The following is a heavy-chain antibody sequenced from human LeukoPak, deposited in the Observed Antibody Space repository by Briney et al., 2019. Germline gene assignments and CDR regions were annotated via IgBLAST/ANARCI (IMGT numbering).Heavy chain of an antibody. D-gene: IGHD4-17*01. Sequence: GGSLRLSCAASGFTFRSCGMSWVRQAPGKGLEWVAAIGTSGGDTYYADSVKGRFTISRDNSKNTLSVQMNSLRVDDTAIYYCAKGTVTRAYYYFYMDVWGKGTTVTIS. J-gene: IGHJ6*03. CDR2: IGTSGGDT. V-gene: IGHV3-23*01. CDR1: GFTFRSCG. CDR3: AKGTVTRAYYYFYMDV.